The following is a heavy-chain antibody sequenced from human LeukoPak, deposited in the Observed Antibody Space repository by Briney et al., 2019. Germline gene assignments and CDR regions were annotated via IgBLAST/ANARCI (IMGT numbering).Heavy chain of an antibody. CDR2: INWNGGST. J-gene: IGHJ4*02. CDR1: GFTFDDYG. CDR3: ARARAGKGGSSGYYFDY. V-gene: IGHV3-20*04. D-gene: IGHD3-22*01. Sequence: PGGSLRLSCAASGFTFDDYGMSWVRQAPGKGLEWVSGINWNGGSTGYADSVKGRFTISRDNAKNSLYLQMNSLRAEDTALYYCARARAGKGGSSGYYFDYWGQGTLVTVSS.